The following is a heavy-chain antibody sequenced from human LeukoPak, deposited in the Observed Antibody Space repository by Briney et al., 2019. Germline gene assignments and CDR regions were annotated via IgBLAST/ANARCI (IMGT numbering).Heavy chain of an antibody. Sequence: RGSLRLSCAASGFTFSDYYMSWIRQAPGKGLEWVSYISSSGSTIYYADSVKGRFTISRDNAKNSLYLQMNSLRAEDTAVYYCARYYGGDYDSSGYYYFDYWGQGTLVTVSS. J-gene: IGHJ4*02. CDR2: ISSSGSTI. V-gene: IGHV3-11*01. D-gene: IGHD3-22*01. CDR3: ARYYGGDYDSSGYYYFDY. CDR1: GFTFSDYY.